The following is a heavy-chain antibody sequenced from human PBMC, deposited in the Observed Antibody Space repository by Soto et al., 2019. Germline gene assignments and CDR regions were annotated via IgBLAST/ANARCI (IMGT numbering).Heavy chain of an antibody. CDR3: ATPRPGSHGYSF. J-gene: IGHJ4*01. CDR2: IKSKADGSTK. D-gene: IGHD3-16*01. CDR1: VITLSNVW. V-gene: IGHV3-15*01. Sequence: GSLRRSCAASVITLSNVWMTCIRQARGKGLEWVGRIKSKADGSTKEYGTPVKDRFIISRDDSKNTVDLQMHALRTEDTAFYYCATPRPGSHGYSFWGHGALVTVSS.